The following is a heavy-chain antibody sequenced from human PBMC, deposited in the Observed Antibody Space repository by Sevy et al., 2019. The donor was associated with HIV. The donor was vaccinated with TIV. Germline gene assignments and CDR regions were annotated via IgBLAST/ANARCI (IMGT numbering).Heavy chain of an antibody. V-gene: IGHV3-7*03. J-gene: IGHJ6*02. CDR2: IKKDGSEK. CDR3: ARDCSSANCLWGMDV. D-gene: IGHD2-2*01. CDR1: GFTFNSYW. Sequence: GGSLRLSCAASGFTFNSYWMSWVRQAPGKGLEWVANIKKDGSEKYYVDSVKGRFTSSRDNAKNSLYLQMDSLRAEDTAVYYCARDCSSANCLWGMDVWCQGTTVTVSS.